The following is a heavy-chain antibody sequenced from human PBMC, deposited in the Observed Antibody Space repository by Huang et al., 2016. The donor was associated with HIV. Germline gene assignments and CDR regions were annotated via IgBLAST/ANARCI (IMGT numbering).Heavy chain of an antibody. J-gene: IGHJ3*02. D-gene: IGHD3-3*01. Sequence: EVQLVESGGGLVKPGGSLRLSCAASGFTFSSNSMNWVRKATGKGLEWVSSISRYGRYRYYADAVKSRFTISRDNAKNSLCLQMNSLRAEDTAVYYCAGERGGYDFWSGYPAPDAFDIWGQGTMVTVSS. CDR1: GFTFSSNS. CDR3: AGERGGYDFWSGYPAPDAFDI. CDR2: ISRYGRYR. V-gene: IGHV3-21*01.